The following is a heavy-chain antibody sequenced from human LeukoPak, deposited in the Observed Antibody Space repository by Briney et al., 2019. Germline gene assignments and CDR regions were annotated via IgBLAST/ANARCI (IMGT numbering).Heavy chain of an antibody. CDR2: VSFDGKKK. D-gene: IGHD3-10*01. CDR1: GFTFSDYT. V-gene: IGHV3-30*04. J-gene: IGHJ5*02. Sequence: GGSLRLSCAASGFTFSDYTIHWVRQAPDKGLEWVTLVSFDGKKKYYIDSVKGRFTISRDSSKNTVYLQMDSLRAEDTAVYYCARSSTMVPERGRNWLDPWGQGTLVTVSS. CDR3: ARSSTMVPERGRNWLDP.